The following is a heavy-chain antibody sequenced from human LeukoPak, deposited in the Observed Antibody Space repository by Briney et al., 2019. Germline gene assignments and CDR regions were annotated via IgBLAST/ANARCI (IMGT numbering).Heavy chain of an antibody. J-gene: IGHJ4*02. CDR3: AREWSSGWAEFDY. CDR2: IYYSGNT. Sequence: KSSETLSLTCTVSGGSISSYYWSWIRQPPGKGLEWIGYIYYSGNTNYSPSLKGRVTISVDTSKNQFSLDLTSVTAADTAVYYCAREWSSGWAEFDYWGQGTLVTVSS. CDR1: GGSISSYY. D-gene: IGHD6-25*01. V-gene: IGHV4-59*01.